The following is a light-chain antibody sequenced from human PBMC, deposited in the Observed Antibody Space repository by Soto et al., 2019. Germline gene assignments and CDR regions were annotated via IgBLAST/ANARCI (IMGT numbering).Light chain of an antibody. CDR1: NNDVGAYNY. CDR2: EVN. J-gene: IGLJ3*02. V-gene: IGLV2-14*01. CDR3: ASYTIRSTRV. Sequence: QSVLTQPASVSGSPGQSITISCTGSNNDVGAYNYVSWYQQHPGKAPKLIIYEVNNQPSGVSHRFSGSKSGNTASLTISGLQADDEADYYCASYTIRSTRVFGGGTKLTVL.